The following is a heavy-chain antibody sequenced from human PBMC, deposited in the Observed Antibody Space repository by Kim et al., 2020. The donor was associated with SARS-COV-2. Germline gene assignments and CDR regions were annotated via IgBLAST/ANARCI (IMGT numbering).Heavy chain of an antibody. Sequence: SETLSLTCAVYGGSFSGYYWSWIRQPPGKGLEWIGEINHSGSTNYNPSLKSRVTISVDTSKNQFSLKLSSVTAADTAVYYCARGRGYCSSTSCYVWYYYGMDVWGQGTTVTVSS. J-gene: IGHJ6*02. CDR2: INHSGST. CDR3: ARGRGYCSSTSCYVWYYYGMDV. V-gene: IGHV4-34*01. CDR1: GGSFSGYY. D-gene: IGHD2-2*01.